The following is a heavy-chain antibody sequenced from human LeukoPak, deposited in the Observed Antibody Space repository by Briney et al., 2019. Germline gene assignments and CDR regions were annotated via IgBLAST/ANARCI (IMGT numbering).Heavy chain of an antibody. V-gene: IGHV1-18*01. CDR1: GYTSTSYG. J-gene: IGHJ6*03. CDR2: ISAYNGNT. D-gene: IGHD2-2*01. CDR3: ARGPYCSSTSCINWYYYYMDV. Sequence: GASVKVSCKASGYTSTSYGISWVRQAPGQGLEWMGWISAYNGNTNYAQKLQGRVTMTTDTSTSTAYMELRSLRSDDTAVYYCARGPYCSSTSCINWYYYYMDVWGKGTTVTVSS.